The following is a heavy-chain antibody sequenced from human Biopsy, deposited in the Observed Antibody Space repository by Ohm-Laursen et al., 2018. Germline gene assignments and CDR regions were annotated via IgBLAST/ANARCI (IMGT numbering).Heavy chain of an antibody. CDR3: VREPKTGTAEAWYFDL. CDR2: ISYNERT. CDR1: GASVKTSGYF. J-gene: IGHJ2*01. V-gene: IGHV4-31*03. Sequence: TLSLTCSVSGASVKTSGYFWAWIRQRPGKGLEWIGYISYNERTHYNPSLTSRLAISFDTSNNRISLQLRCVSVADTAVYYCVREPKTGTAEAWYFDLWGRGSPVTVPS. D-gene: IGHD3-9*01.